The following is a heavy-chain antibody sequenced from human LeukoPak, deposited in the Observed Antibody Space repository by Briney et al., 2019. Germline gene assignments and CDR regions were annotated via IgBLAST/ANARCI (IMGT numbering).Heavy chain of an antibody. CDR1: GFTFSSYS. Sequence: GGSLRLSCAASGFTFSSYSLNYVRQAPGKRLEWVSFISSSSITIYYADSVKGRFTISRDNAEKSLYLQINSLRAEDTAVYYCARDRGGSYSAIDYWGQGTLVTVSS. CDR2: ISSSSITI. J-gene: IGHJ4*02. D-gene: IGHD2-15*01. CDR3: ARDRGGSYSAIDY. V-gene: IGHV3-48*04.